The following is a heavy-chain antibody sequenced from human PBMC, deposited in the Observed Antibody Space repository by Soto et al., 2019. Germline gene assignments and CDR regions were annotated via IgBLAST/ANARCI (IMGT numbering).Heavy chain of an antibody. CDR2: ISSSSTI. J-gene: IGHJ6*02. D-gene: IGHD3-10*01. Sequence: PGGSLRLSCAASGFTFSSYSMNWVRQAPGKGLEWVSYISSSSTIYYADSVKGRFTISRDNSKNTLYLQMNSLRAEDTAVYYCARDLEGYGSGSYLFSKQKPYYYGMDVWGQGTTVTVSS. V-gene: IGHV3-48*01. CDR3: ARDLEGYGSGSYLFSKQKPYYYGMDV. CDR1: GFTFSSYS.